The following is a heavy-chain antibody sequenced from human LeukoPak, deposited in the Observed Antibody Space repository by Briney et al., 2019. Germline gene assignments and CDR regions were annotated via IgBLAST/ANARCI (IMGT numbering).Heavy chain of an antibody. CDR2: INIEGSST. J-gene: IGHJ4*02. Sequence: GGSLRLSCAASGFTFNNYAMSWVRQGPGKGVMWVSDINIEGSSTNYADSVKGRFTISRDNAKNTLYLQMNSLRAEDTAVYYCARGTNSLHDYWGQGTLVTVSS. D-gene: IGHD1/OR15-1a*01. V-gene: IGHV3-74*01. CDR3: ARGTNSLHDY. CDR1: GFTFNNYA.